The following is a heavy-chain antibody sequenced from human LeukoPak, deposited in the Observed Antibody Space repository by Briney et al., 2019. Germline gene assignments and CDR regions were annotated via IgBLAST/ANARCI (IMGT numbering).Heavy chain of an antibody. V-gene: IGHV3-48*01. CDR2: ISSSSSTI. CDR3: ARDWSGDY. CDR1: GFTFSSYS. J-gene: IGHJ4*02. Sequence: GGSLRLSCAASGFTFSSYSVTWVRQAPGKGLEWVSYISSSSSTIYHADSVKGRFTISRDNAKNSLYLQMNSLRAEDTAVYYCARDWSGDYWGQGTLVTVSS.